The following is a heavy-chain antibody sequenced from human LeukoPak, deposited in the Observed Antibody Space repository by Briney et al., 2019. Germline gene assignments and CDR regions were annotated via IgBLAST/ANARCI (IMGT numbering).Heavy chain of an antibody. Sequence: SETLSLTCTVSGGSISSYYWSWIRQPAGKGLEWIGRIYTSGSTNYNPSLKSRVTMSVDTSKNQFSLKLSSVTAADTAVYYCAREGSGWELLGHYYYMDVWGKGTTVTVSS. CDR1: GGSISSYY. CDR3: AREGSGWELLGHYYYMDV. CDR2: IYTSGST. J-gene: IGHJ6*03. D-gene: IGHD1-26*01. V-gene: IGHV4-4*07.